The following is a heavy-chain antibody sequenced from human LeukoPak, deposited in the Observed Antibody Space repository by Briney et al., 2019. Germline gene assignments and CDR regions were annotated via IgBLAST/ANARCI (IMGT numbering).Heavy chain of an antibody. CDR1: GGTFSSYA. Sequence: SVKVSCKASGGTFSSYAISWVRQAPGQGLEWMGRIIPILGIANYAQKFQGRVTITADKSTSTAYMELSSLRSEDTAVYYCARDFGYLWRLSPFTMIVEKNIWGQGTMVSVSS. V-gene: IGHV1-69*04. CDR3: ARDFGYLWRLSPFTMIVEKNI. D-gene: IGHD3-22*01. J-gene: IGHJ3*02. CDR2: IIPILGIA.